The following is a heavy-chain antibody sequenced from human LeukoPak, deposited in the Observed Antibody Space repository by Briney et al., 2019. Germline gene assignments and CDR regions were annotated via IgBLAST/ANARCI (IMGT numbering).Heavy chain of an antibody. J-gene: IGHJ5*02. CDR3: ARVQGVSTDPNWFDP. V-gene: IGHV5-51*01. D-gene: IGHD6-6*01. Sequence: GESLKISCKGSGYSFTSYWIGWVRQMPGKGLEWMGIIYPGDSDTRYSPSFQGQVTISADKSISTAYLQWSSLKASDTAMYYCARVQGVSTDPNWFDPWGQGTLVTVSS. CDR1: GYSFTSYW. CDR2: IYPGDSDT.